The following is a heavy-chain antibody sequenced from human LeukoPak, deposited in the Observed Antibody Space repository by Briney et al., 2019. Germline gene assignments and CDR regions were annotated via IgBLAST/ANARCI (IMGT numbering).Heavy chain of an antibody. V-gene: IGHV4-59*01. CDR1: GGSISSYY. CDR3: ARSGPVSSGYYYYGMDV. J-gene: IGHJ6*02. D-gene: IGHD3-10*01. Sequence: SETLSLTCTVSGGSISSYYWSWIRQPPGKGLERIGYIYYSGSTNYNPSLKSRVTISVDTSKNQFSLKLSSVTAADTAVYYCARSGPVSSGYYYYGMDVWGQGTTVTVSS. CDR2: IYYSGST.